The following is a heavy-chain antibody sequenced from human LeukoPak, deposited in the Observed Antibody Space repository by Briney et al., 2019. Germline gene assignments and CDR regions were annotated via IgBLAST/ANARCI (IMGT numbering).Heavy chain of an antibody. CDR2: ISWNSGSI. V-gene: IGHV3-9*01. D-gene: IGHD6-13*01. Sequence: PGGSLRLSCAASGFTFDDYAMHWVRQAPGKGLEWVSGISWNSGSIGYADSVKGRFTISRDNAKNSLYLQMNSLRAEDTALYYCAKDTLSSSWYYFAYWGQGTLDTVSS. CDR1: GFTFDDYA. CDR3: AKDTLSSSWYYFAY. J-gene: IGHJ4*02.